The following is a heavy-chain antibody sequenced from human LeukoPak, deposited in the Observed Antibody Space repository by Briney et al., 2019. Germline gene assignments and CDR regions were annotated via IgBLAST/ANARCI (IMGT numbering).Heavy chain of an antibody. Sequence: SETLSLTCTVSGGSTSSSSYYWGWIRQPPGKGLEWIGSIYYSGSTYYNPSLKSRVTISVDTSKNQFSLKLSSVTAADTAMYYCARQRGIAVAAYWGQGTLATVSS. CDR2: IYYSGST. CDR3: ARQRGIAVAAY. J-gene: IGHJ4*02. V-gene: IGHV4-39*01. CDR1: GGSTSSSSYY. D-gene: IGHD6-19*01.